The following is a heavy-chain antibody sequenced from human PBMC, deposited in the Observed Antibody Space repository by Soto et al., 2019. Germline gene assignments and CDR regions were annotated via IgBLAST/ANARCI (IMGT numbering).Heavy chain of an antibody. D-gene: IGHD6-19*01. CDR2: TYYRSKWYN. Sequence: SQTLSLTCAISGDSVSSNSAAWNWIRQSPSRGLEWLGRTYYRSKWYNDYAVSVKSRITINPDTSKNQFSLQLNSVTPEDTAVYYFERVGPGLGYSSAWFAFVIGGKGKMVTVS. CDR1: GDSVSSNSAA. J-gene: IGHJ3*02. V-gene: IGHV6-1*01. CDR3: ERVGPGLGYSSAWFAFVI.